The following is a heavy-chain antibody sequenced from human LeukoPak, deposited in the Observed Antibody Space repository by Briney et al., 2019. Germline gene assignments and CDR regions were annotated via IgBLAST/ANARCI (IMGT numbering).Heavy chain of an antibody. CDR3: AKDISFYYDSSGYYYH. V-gene: IGHV3-48*03. D-gene: IGHD3-22*01. CDR2: ISSSGSTI. CDR1: GFTFSSYE. Sequence: GGSLRLSCAASGFTFSSYEMNWVRQAPGKGLERVSYISSSGSTIYYADSVKGRFTISRDNSKNTLYLQMDSLRAEDTAVYFCAKDISFYYDSSGYYYHWGQGTLVTVSS. J-gene: IGHJ5*02.